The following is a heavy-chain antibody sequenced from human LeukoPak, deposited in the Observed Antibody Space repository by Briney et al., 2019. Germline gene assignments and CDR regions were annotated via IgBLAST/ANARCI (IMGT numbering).Heavy chain of an antibody. Sequence: SETLSLTCAVYGGSFRGYYWSWIRQPPGKGLEWIGEINHSGSTNYNPSLKSRVTISVDTSKNQFSLKLSSVTAADTAVYYCARDSSGYYDSSGYNYWGQGTLVTVSS. CDR3: ARDSSGYYDSSGYNY. CDR2: INHSGST. D-gene: IGHD3-22*01. J-gene: IGHJ4*02. CDR1: GGSFRGYY. V-gene: IGHV4-34*01.